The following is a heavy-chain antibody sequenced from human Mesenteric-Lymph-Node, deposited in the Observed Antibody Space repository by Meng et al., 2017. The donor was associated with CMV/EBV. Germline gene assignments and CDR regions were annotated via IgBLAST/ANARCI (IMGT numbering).Heavy chain of an antibody. V-gene: IGHV1-69*04. J-gene: IGHJ5*02. D-gene: IGHD5-12*01. Sequence: GGTFDSDAIRWVRQRQGQGLGWEGMSVTAHKVTSNKKKFQGRVTITAVETTNTHYLQMRSLGSADAAVEYCAGVNVSGAEDLFDIWGQGTLVTVSS. CDR1: GGTFDSDA. CDR3: AGVNVSGAEDLFDI. CDR2: SVTAHKVT.